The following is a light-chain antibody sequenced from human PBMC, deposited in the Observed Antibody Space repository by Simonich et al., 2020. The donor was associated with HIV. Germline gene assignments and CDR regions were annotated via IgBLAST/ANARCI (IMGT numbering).Light chain of an antibody. CDR3: QQYYTTPPT. J-gene: IGKJ1*01. V-gene: IGKV4-1*01. CDR2: WAS. Sequence: DIVMTQSPDSLAVSLGERATIHCKSSQNILYHSNNKNYLAWYQQKPGQPPNLLIYWASTRESGVPDRFSASGSGTDFTLTISSLQAEDVAVYYCQQYYTTPPTFGQGTKVEIK. CDR1: QNILYHSNNKNY.